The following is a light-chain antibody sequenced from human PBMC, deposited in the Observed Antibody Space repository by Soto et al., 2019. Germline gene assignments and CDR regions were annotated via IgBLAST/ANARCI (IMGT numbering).Light chain of an antibody. V-gene: IGLV2-14*01. CDR3: SSYTSSSTLGV. CDR1: SSDVGGYNY. Sequence: QSVLTQPASVSGSPGQSITISCTGTSSDVGGYNYVSWYQQHPGKAPKLMIYDVSNRPSGVSNRFSGSKSGNTASLTISGLQAEAEAAYYCSSYTSSSTLGVFGGGTKLTVL. J-gene: IGLJ2*01. CDR2: DVS.